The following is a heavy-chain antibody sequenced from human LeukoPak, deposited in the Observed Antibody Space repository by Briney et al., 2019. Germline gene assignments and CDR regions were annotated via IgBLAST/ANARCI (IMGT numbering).Heavy chain of an antibody. CDR1: GGSISSSSYY. CDR2: IYYSGST. V-gene: IGHV4-39*01. J-gene: IGHJ4*02. Sequence: PSETLSLTCTVSGGSISSSSYYWGWIRQPPGKGLEWIGSIYYSGSTYYNPSLKSRVTISVDTSKNQFSLKLSSVTAADTAVYYCARHEEEDGYNAKTFHFWGQGTLVTVSS. D-gene: IGHD5-24*01. CDR3: ARHEEEDGYNAKTFHF.